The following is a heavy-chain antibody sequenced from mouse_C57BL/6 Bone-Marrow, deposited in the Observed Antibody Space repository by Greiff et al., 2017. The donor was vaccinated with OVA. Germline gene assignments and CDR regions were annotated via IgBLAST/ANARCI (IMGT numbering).Heavy chain of an antibody. D-gene: IGHD2-5*01. CDR3: AREEGSNFWYFDV. J-gene: IGHJ1*03. Sequence: VQLKESGPELVKPGASVKMSCKASGYTFTDYNMHWVKQSHGKSLEWIGYINPNNGGTSYNQKFKGKATLTVNKSSSTAYMELRSLTSEDSAVYYCAREEGSNFWYFDVWGTGTTVTVSS. CDR1: GYTFTDYN. CDR2: INPNNGGT. V-gene: IGHV1-22*01.